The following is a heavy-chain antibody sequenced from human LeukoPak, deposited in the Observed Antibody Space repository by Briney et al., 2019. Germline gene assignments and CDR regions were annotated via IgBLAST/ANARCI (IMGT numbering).Heavy chain of an antibody. CDR3: AKDPMYYYDSSGAFDI. V-gene: IGHV3-7*03. Sequence: GGSLRLSCTASGFTFSGYWMTWVRQAPGKGLEWVANIKQDGTEKYYVDSVKGRFTISRDNAKNSLYLQMNSLRAEDAAVYYCAKDPMYYYDSSGAFDIWGQGTMVTVSS. CDR2: IKQDGTEK. CDR1: GFTFSGYW. J-gene: IGHJ3*02. D-gene: IGHD3-22*01.